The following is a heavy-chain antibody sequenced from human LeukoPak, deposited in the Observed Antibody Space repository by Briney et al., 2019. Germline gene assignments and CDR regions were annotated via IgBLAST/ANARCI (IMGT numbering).Heavy chain of an antibody. D-gene: IGHD3-22*01. Sequence: GGSLRLSCAASGFTFDDYAMHWVRQAPGKGLEWVSGISWNSGSIGYADSVKGRFTISRDNAKNSLYLQMNSLRAEDTALYYCAKAMGYDSSGPDYWGQGTLVTVSS. CDR2: ISWNSGSI. J-gene: IGHJ4*02. V-gene: IGHV3-9*01. CDR3: AKAMGYDSSGPDY. CDR1: GFTFDDYA.